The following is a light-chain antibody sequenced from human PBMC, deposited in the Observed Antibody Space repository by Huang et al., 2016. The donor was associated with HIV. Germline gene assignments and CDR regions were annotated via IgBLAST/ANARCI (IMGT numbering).Light chain of an antibody. CDR2: AAS. Sequence: DIQMTQSPSSLSASVGDRVTITCRASQSLSIYLNWYQQKPGKAPKLLIYAASSLQSGVPSRFSGSGSGTDFTLTISSLQPEDFATYYCQQTYSTPRTVGQGTKLEIK. CDR3: QQTYSTPRT. J-gene: IGKJ2*01. CDR1: QSLSIY. V-gene: IGKV1-39*01.